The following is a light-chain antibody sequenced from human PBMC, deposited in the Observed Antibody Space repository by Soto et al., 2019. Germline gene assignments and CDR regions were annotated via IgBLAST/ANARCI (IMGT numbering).Light chain of an antibody. CDR1: QTVSNTY. Sequence: EIVLTQFPGALSLSLGERVTLSCRASQTVSNTYLAWYQQKSGQAPKFLIYGASNRATGIPDRFSGSGSGTDFTLTISRLEPEVFAVYYCQQYGALPPTFGGGTKVEIK. J-gene: IGKJ4*01. V-gene: IGKV3-20*01. CDR3: QQYGALPPT. CDR2: GAS.